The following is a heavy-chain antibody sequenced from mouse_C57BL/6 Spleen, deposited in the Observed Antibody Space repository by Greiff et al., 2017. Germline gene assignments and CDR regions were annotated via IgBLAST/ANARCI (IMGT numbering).Heavy chain of an antibody. J-gene: IGHJ2*01. D-gene: IGHD5-1-1*01. CDR2: ISYSGST. V-gene: IGHV3-8*01. CDR3: ARYEADTGYFDY. Sequence: EVQLQQSGPGLAKPSQTLSLTCSVTGYSITSDYWNWIRKFPGNKLEYMGYISYSGSTYNNPSLKSRISITRDTAKNHYYLQLNSVSTEDTATYYCARYEADTGYFDYWGQGTTLTVSS. CDR1: GYSITSDY.